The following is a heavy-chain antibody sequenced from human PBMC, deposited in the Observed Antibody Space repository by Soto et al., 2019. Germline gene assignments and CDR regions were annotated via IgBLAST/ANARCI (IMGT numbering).Heavy chain of an antibody. CDR2: INPYNANT. D-gene: IGHD2-2*01. CDR1: GYTLTDHG. Sequence: QVQLVQSGPEVKEPGASVKVSCKASGYTLTDHGLSWVRQAPGQGLEWMGWINPYNANTRYGAKVQGRVTMTTDTSSTVYMELTRLTSDDTAVYYCARDWTSPSCVSTSCPRGVWFDPLGQGTLLTVSS. J-gene: IGHJ5*02. CDR3: ARDWTSPSCVSTSCPRGVWFDP. V-gene: IGHV1-18*04.